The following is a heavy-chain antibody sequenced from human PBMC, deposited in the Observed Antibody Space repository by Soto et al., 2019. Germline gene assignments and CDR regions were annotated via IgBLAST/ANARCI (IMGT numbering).Heavy chain of an antibody. D-gene: IGHD5-18*01. CDR2: IWYDGSNK. Sequence: QVQLVESGGGVVQPGRSLRLSCAASGFTFSSYGMHWVRQAPGKGLEWVAVIWYDGSNKYYADSVKGRFTISRDNSKNTLYLQMNSLRAEDTAVYYCARERGYSYGYVDYWGQGTLVTVSS. V-gene: IGHV3-33*01. J-gene: IGHJ4*02. CDR3: ARERGYSYGYVDY. CDR1: GFTFSSYG.